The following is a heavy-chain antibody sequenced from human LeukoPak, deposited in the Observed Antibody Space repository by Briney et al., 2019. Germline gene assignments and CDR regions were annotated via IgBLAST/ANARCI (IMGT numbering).Heavy chain of an antibody. CDR3: ARSEDDFWSGSQGSWFDP. CDR2: IYYSGST. J-gene: IGHJ5*02. CDR1: GGSISSYY. V-gene: IGHV4-59*01. D-gene: IGHD3-3*01. Sequence: SETLSLTCTVSGGSISSYYWSWIRQAPGKGLEWIGYIYYSGSTNYNPSLKSRVTISVDTSKNQFSLKLSSVTAADTAVYYCARSEDDFWSGSQGSWFDPWGQGTLVTVSS.